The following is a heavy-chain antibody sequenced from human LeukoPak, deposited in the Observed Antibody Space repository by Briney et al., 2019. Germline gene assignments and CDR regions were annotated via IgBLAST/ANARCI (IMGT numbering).Heavy chain of an antibody. CDR2: IYYSGST. J-gene: IGHJ4*02. V-gene: IGHV4-39*07. D-gene: IGHD5-24*01. CDR3: ARPLVGRDDYTFGY. Sequence: SETLSLTCTVSGGCISSSSYYWGWIRQPPGKGLERIGSIYYSGSTYYNPSLKSRVTISVDTSKNQFSLKLSSVTAADTAVYYCARPLVGRDDYTFGYWGQGTLVTVSS. CDR1: GGCISSSSYY.